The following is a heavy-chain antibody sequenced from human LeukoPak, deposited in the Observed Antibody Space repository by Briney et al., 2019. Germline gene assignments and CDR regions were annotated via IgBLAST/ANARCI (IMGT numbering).Heavy chain of an antibody. Sequence: SETLPLTCTVSGGSVSSGSYYWSWIRQPPGKGLEWIGYIYYSGSTNYNPSLKSRVTISVDTSKNQFSLKLSSVTAADTAVYYCAREDNWGPETLVTVSS. CDR1: GGSVSSGSYY. J-gene: IGHJ4*02. CDR2: IYYSGST. V-gene: IGHV4-61*01. CDR3: AREDN.